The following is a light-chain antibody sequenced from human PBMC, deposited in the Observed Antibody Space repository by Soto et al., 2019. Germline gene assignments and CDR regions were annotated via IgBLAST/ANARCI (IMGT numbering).Light chain of an antibody. CDR3: QSYDSSLSGSGV. CDR1: SSNIGAGYD. CDR2: GNS. Sequence: QSVLTQPPSVSGAPGQRVTISCTGSSSNIGAGYDVHWYQQLPGTAPKLLIYGNSNRPSGVPDQFSGSKSGTSASLAITGLQAEDEADYYCQSYDSSLSGSGVFGGGTKLTVL. V-gene: IGLV1-40*01. J-gene: IGLJ2*01.